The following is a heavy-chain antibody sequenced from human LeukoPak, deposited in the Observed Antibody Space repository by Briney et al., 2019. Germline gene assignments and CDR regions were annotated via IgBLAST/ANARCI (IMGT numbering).Heavy chain of an antibody. CDR2: IYYSGST. CDR1: GGSISSGGYY. CDR3: ARVVQLWLKDYGMDV. D-gene: IGHD5-18*01. J-gene: IGHJ6*02. Sequence: SETLSLTCTVSGGSISSGGYYWSWIRQHPGKGLEWIGYIYYSGSTYYNPSLKSRVTISVDTSKNQFSLKLSSVTAADTAVYYCARVVQLWLKDYGMDVWGQGTTVTLSS. V-gene: IGHV4-31*03.